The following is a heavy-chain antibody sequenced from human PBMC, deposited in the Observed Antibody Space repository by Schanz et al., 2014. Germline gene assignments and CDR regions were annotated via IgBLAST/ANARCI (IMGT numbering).Heavy chain of an antibody. J-gene: IGHJ4*02. CDR3: ARTGYDPSLTH. D-gene: IGHD5-12*01. Sequence: QVQLVQSGAEVKKPGASVKVSCKSSGYTFTDYHIHWVRQAPGQGLEWVGRIMPHLGVTHYAQKFLGRVTFTAAKSTSTAFLEVNSLRSEDTAVYYCARTGYDPSLTHWGQGTLVTVSS. CDR2: IMPHLGVT. V-gene: IGHV1-69*09. CDR1: GYTFTDYH.